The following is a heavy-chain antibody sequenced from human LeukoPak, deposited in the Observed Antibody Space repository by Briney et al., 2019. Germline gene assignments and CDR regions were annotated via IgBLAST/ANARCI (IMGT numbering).Heavy chain of an antibody. CDR1: GFTFSSYA. CDR2: ISGSGGST. CDR3: AKGRREAGGYNWFDP. D-gene: IGHD2-8*02. V-gene: IGHV3-23*01. Sequence: GGSLRLSCAASGFTFSSYAMSWVRQAPGKGLEWVSAISGSGGSTYYVDSVKGRFTISRDNSKNTLYLQMNSLRAEDTAVYYCAKGRREAGGYNWFDPWGQGTLVTVSS. J-gene: IGHJ5*02.